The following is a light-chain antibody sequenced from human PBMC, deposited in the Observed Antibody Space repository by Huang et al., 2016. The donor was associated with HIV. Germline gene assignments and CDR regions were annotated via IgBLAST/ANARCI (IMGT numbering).Light chain of an antibody. V-gene: IGKV1-33*01. CDR3: QQYDDRYS. CDR1: QDIRNY. Sequence: DIEMTQSPSSLSASVGDRVTITCQASQDIRNYLHWYQQKPGKAPEVLIYHASNLQTGVPSRFSGNGSVTDFTFTISSLQPEDIATYYCQQYDDRYSFGQGTKLEIK. CDR2: HAS. J-gene: IGKJ2*03.